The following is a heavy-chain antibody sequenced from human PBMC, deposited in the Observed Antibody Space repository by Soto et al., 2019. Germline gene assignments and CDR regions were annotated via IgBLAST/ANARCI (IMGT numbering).Heavy chain of an antibody. D-gene: IGHD3-10*02. CDR1: GGSFSGYY. CDR3: ARSSVRGWSY. CDR2: ITHSGST. J-gene: IGHJ4*02. Sequence: SETLSLTCAVYGGSFSGYYWTWIRQPPGKGLEWVGEITHSGSTNYNPSLKSRVTISVDTSKNQFSLILNSVTAADTAVYYCARSSVRGWSYWGQGTLVTVS. V-gene: IGHV4-34*01.